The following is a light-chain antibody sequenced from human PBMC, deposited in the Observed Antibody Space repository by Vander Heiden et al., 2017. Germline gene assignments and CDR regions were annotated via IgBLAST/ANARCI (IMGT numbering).Light chain of an antibody. CDR1: QSIISR. Sequence: DIQMTQSPSTLSASVGDRVTITCRASQSIISRLAWYQQKPGKVPKLPIYDASSLESGVPSRFSCSGSGTEFTLTISSLQPDDFATYYCQQDNSYTWTFGQGTKVEIK. CDR2: DAS. CDR3: QQDNSYTWT. J-gene: IGKJ1*01. V-gene: IGKV1-5*01.